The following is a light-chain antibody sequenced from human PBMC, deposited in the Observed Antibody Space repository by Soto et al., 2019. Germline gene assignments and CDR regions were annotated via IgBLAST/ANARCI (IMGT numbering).Light chain of an antibody. CDR2: DAS. CDR1: HDITSY. V-gene: IGKV1-33*01. CDR3: QKCDYLPI. J-gene: IGKJ3*01. Sequence: DIQMAQAPSSLSASVGDRVTITCQASHDITSYLNWYQHKPGKAPKLLIYDASILEAGVPSRFTGSGSGTDFTFTISSLHPEDVATYYCQKCDYLPIFGPGTTVDFK.